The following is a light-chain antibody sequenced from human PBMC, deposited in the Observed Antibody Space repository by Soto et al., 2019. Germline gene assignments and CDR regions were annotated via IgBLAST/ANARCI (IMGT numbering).Light chain of an antibody. CDR2: EVS. J-gene: IGLJ1*01. CDR3: SSYTSSSTRV. Sequence: SVLTQPASVSGSPGQSITISCTGTSSDVGGYNYVSWYQHHPGKAPELMIFEVSNRPSGVSHRFSGSKSGNTASLTISGLQTEDEGDYYCSSYTSSSTRVFGTGTKLTVL. V-gene: IGLV2-14*01. CDR1: SSDVGGYNY.